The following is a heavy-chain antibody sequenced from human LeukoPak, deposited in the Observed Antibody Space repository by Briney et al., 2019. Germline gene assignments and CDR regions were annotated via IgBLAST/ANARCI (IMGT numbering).Heavy chain of an antibody. J-gene: IGHJ4*02. CDR1: GYTFTRYG. D-gene: IGHD4-23*01. Sequence: GASVKVSCKASGYTFTRYGISWVRQAPGEGLEWMGWISGYSGNRKYAQKLQGRVTMTTDTSTSTAYMELRSLRSDDTAVYYCARGVVTTTKDDYWGQGTLVTVSS. V-gene: IGHV1-18*01. CDR2: ISGYSGNR. CDR3: ARGVVTTTKDDY.